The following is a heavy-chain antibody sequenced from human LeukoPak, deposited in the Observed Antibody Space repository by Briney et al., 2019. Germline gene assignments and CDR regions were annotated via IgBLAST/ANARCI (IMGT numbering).Heavy chain of an antibody. CDR3: ARHQYGGHSSDY. Sequence: GESLKISRKGSGYSFTSYWIGLVRQMPGKGLEWVGIIYPGDSDTRDHQFFQGQVTISADKSISTAYLQWSSLKASDTAMYYCARHQYGGHSSDYWGQGTLVTVSS. D-gene: IGHD4/OR15-4a*01. CDR1: GYSFTSYW. V-gene: IGHV5-51*01. CDR2: IYPGDSDT. J-gene: IGHJ4*02.